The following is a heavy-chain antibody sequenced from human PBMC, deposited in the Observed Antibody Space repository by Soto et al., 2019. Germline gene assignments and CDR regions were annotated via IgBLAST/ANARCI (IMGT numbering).Heavy chain of an antibody. CDR2: ISSSSSYI. CDR1: GFTFSSYS. D-gene: IGHD6-13*01. J-gene: IGHJ6*02. V-gene: IGHV3-21*01. CDR3: ARDHSYSSSWYRGYYGMDV. Sequence: GGSLRLSCAASGFTFSSYSMNWVRQAPGKGLEWVSSISSSSSYIYYADSVKGRFTISRDNAKNSLYLQMNSLRAEDTAVYYCARDHSYSSSWYRGYYGMDVWGQGTTVTVSS.